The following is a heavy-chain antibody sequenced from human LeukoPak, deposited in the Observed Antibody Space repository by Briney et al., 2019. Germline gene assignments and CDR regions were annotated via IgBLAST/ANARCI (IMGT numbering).Heavy chain of an antibody. V-gene: IGHV3-7*01. CDR3: ASTDYVWGSYRSGDAFDI. D-gene: IGHD3-16*02. CDR2: IKQDGSEK. J-gene: IGHJ3*02. CDR1: GFTFSSYW. Sequence: PGGSLRLSCAASGFTFSSYWMSWVRQAPGKGLEWVANIKQDGSEKYYVDSVKGRFTISRDNAKNSLYLQMNSLRAEDTAAYYCASTDYVWGSYRSGDAFDIWGQGTMVTVSS.